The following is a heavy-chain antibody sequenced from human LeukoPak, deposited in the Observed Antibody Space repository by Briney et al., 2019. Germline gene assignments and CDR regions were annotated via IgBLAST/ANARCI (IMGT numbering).Heavy chain of an antibody. CDR1: GFTFSSHG. Sequence: GGSLRLSCAASGFTFSSHGMNWVRQAPGKGLEWVSGISPSGGITYYTDSVKGRFTISRDNSKNTLYLQMNSLRAEDTAVYYCAKSFARVLYGGNPIDYWGQGTLVTVSS. CDR2: ISPSGGIT. D-gene: IGHD4-23*01. J-gene: IGHJ4*02. CDR3: AKSFARVLYGGNPIDY. V-gene: IGHV3-23*01.